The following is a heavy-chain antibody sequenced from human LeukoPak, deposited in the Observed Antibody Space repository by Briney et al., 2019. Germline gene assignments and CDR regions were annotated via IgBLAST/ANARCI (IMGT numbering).Heavy chain of an antibody. CDR1: GGSFSGYY. Sequence: PSETLSLTCAVYGGSFSGYYWSWIRQPPGKGLEWIGEINHSGSTNYNPSLKSRVTISVDTSKNQFSLKLSSVTAADTAVYYCARDNHGLDYWGQGTLVTVSS. CDR3: ARDNHGLDY. V-gene: IGHV4-34*01. CDR2: INHSGST. J-gene: IGHJ4*02.